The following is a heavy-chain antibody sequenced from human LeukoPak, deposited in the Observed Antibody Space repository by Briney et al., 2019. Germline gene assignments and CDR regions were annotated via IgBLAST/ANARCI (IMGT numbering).Heavy chain of an antibody. J-gene: IGHJ4*02. Sequence: ASVKVSCKTSGYTFTNFEVNWVRQTTGQGLEWMRWINPNSGDTAYAQKFQGRVTMTRDTSTSTVYMELSSLRSEDTAVYYCARELWSGNYNVWGQGTLVTVSS. CDR2: INPNSGDT. CDR3: ARELWSGNYNV. D-gene: IGHD3-3*01. V-gene: IGHV1-8*01. CDR1: GYTFTNFE.